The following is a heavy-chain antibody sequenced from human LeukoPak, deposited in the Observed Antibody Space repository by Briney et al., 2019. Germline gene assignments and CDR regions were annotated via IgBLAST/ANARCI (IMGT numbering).Heavy chain of an antibody. CDR1: GFSFNTYT. D-gene: IGHD5-24*01. V-gene: IGHV3-64*01. Sequence: GGSLRLSCAASGFSFNTYTLHWVRQAPGKGLEYVSAINYNGDSAYYANSVKGRFIISRDNSKKTLFLQMGSLRAEDTAVYYCARDSGGDAYNDYFDSWGQGTLVTVSS. J-gene: IGHJ4*02. CDR3: ARDSGGDAYNDYFDS. CDR2: INYNGDSA.